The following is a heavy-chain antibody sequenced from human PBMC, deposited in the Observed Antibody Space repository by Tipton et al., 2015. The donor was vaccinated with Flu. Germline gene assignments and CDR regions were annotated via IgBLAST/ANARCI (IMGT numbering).Heavy chain of an antibody. CDR2: INPSDGGT. D-gene: IGHD2-15*01. Sequence: QSGLEVKKPGSSVKVSCKASGYSFTRNYLHWARQAPGQGLEWMGVINPSDGGTVYAQKLQGRVTMTTDTSTSTAYMELRSLRSDDTAVYYCARGGGGRDYWGQGTLVTVSS. CDR3: ARGGGGRDY. J-gene: IGHJ4*02. CDR1: GYSFTRNY. V-gene: IGHV1-46*04.